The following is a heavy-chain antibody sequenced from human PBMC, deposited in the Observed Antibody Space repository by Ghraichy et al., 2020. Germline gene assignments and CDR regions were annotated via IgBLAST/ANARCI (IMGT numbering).Heavy chain of an antibody. D-gene: IGHD2-2*01. CDR2: INHSGST. CDR1: GGSFSGYY. V-gene: IGHV4-34*01. CDR3: SRDSSYALDY. J-gene: IGHJ4*02. Sequence: SETLSLTCAVYGGSFSGYYWSWIRQPPGKGLEWIGEINHSGSTNYNPSLKSRVTISVDTSKNQFSLKLSSVTAADTAVYYCSRDSSYALDYWGRGTLVTVSS.